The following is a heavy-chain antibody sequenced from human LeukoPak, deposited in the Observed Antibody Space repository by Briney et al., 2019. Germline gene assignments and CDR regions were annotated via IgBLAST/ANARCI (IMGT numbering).Heavy chain of an antibody. Sequence: GGSLRLSCATSQFNFNSYGMTWVRQAPGKGLEWVSSISGSGSDTQYADSVQGRFTISRDNSKNTLYLQMNSLRAEDTAVYYCARDQSYGGNSGGNDYWGQGTLVTVSS. V-gene: IGHV3-23*01. D-gene: IGHD4-23*01. CDR1: QFNFNSYG. CDR2: ISGSGSDT. J-gene: IGHJ4*02. CDR3: ARDQSYGGNSGGNDY.